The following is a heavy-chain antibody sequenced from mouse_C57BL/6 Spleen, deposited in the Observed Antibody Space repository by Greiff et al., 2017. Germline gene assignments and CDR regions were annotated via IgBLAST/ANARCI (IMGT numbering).Heavy chain of an antibody. D-gene: IGHD2-2*01. V-gene: IGHV1-66*01. CDR3: ARRGEGYDGYFDY. CDR1: GYSFTSYY. Sequence: QVQLQQSGPELVKPGASVKISCKASGYSFTSYYIHWVKQRPGQGLEWIGWIYPGIGNTKYNEKFKGKATLTADTSASTAYMQLSSLTSEVSAVYYCARRGEGYDGYFDYWVQGTTLTVSS. J-gene: IGHJ2*01. CDR2: IYPGIGNT.